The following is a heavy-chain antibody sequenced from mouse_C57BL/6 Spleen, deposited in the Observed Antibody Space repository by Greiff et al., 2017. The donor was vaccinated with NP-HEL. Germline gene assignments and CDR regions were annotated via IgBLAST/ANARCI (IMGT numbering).Heavy chain of an antibody. Sequence: VQLQQSGAELARPGASVKMSCKASGYTFTSYTMHWVKQRPGPGLEWIGYINPSSGYTKYNQKFKDKATLTADKSSSTAYMQLSSLTSEDSAVYYCARFNYFDYWGQGTTLTVSS. CDR1: GYTFTSYT. CDR3: ARFNYFDY. CDR2: INPSSGYT. J-gene: IGHJ2*01. V-gene: IGHV1-4*01.